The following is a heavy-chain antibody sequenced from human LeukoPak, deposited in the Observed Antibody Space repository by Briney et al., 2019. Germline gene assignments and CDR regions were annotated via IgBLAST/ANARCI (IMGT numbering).Heavy chain of an antibody. CDR3: ARGRPYYYGSGSYSPDYYYYGMDV. Sequence: KTSETLSLTCAVYGGSFSGYYWSWIRQPPGKGLEWIGEINHSRSTNYNPSLKSRVTISVDTSKNQFSLKLSSVTAADTAVYYCARGRPYYYGSGSYSPDYYYYGMDVWGQGTTVTVSS. CDR1: GGSFSGYY. J-gene: IGHJ6*02. CDR2: INHSRST. V-gene: IGHV4-34*01. D-gene: IGHD3-10*01.